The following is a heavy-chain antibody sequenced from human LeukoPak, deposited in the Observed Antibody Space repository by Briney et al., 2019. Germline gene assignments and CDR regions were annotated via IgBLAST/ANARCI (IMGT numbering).Heavy chain of an antibody. CDR2: IKQDGSEK. Sequence: PGGSLRLSCAASGFTFSSYWMSWVRQAPGKGPEWVANIKQDGSEKYYVDSVKGRFTISRDNAKNSLYLQMNSLRAEDTAVYYCARVAVTPILYYYYYYMDVWGKGTTVTVSS. CDR3: ARVAVTPILYYYYYYMDV. CDR1: GFTFSSYW. J-gene: IGHJ6*03. V-gene: IGHV3-7*01. D-gene: IGHD2-21*02.